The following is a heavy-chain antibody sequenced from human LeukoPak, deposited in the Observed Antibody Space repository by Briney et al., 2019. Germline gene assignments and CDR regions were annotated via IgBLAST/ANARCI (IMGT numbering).Heavy chain of an antibody. D-gene: IGHD6-13*01. CDR1: GFTSSSYS. CDR2: ISRSSSSI. J-gene: IGHJ4*02. CDR3: ARTPGYSSSHFDY. V-gene: IGHV3-48*02. Sequence: PGGSLRLSCAASGFTSSSYSMNWVRQAPGKGLEWVSYISRSSSSIYYADSVKGRFTISRDNAKNSLYLQMNSLRDEDTAVYYCARTPGYSSSHFDYWGQGSLVTVSS.